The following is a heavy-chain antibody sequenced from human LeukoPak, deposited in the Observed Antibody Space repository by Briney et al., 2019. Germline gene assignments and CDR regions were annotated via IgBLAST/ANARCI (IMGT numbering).Heavy chain of an antibody. V-gene: IGHV3-53*01. J-gene: IGHJ4*02. CDR1: GFTVSSNY. CDR2: IYSGGST. Sequence: PGGSLRLSCAASGFTVSSNYMSWVRQAPGKGLEWVSVIYSGGSTYYADSVKGRFTISRDNSKNTLYLQMNSLRAEDTAVYYCARLGTFRSWAADYWGQGTLVTVSS. D-gene: IGHD2/OR15-2a*01. CDR3: ARLGTFRSWAADY.